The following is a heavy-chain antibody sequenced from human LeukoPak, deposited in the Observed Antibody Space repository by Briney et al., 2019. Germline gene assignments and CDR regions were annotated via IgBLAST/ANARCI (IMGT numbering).Heavy chain of an antibody. CDR1: GFTFSSYA. Sequence: GGSLRLSCSASGFTFSSYAMHWIRQAPGKGLEYVSAISNNGGNTYYADSVKGRFTISRDNSKNTLYLQMSSLRAEDTAVYYCARVPLGEFKGFDPWGQGTLVTVSS. CDR3: ARVPLGEFKGFDP. J-gene: IGHJ5*02. CDR2: ISNNGGNT. V-gene: IGHV3-64D*06. D-gene: IGHD3-10*01.